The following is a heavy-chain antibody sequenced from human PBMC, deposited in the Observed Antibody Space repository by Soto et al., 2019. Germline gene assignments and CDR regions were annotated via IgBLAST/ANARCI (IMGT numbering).Heavy chain of an antibody. CDR1: GFTFSSYG. V-gene: IGHV3-33*01. J-gene: IGHJ4*02. Sequence: VHLLESGGGVVQPGRSLRLSCAASGFTFSSYGMHWVRQAPGKGLEWVAVIWYDGSNKYYADSVKGRFTISRDNSKNTLYLQMNSLRAEDTAVYYCARGGGYCSGGSCYPADYWGQGTLVTVSS. CDR2: IWYDGSNK. CDR3: ARGGGYCSGGSCYPADY. D-gene: IGHD2-15*01.